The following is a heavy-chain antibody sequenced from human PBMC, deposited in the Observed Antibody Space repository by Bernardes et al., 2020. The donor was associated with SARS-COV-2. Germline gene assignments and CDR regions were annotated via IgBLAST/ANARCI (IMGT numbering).Heavy chain of an antibody. Sequence: RRSLRLSCAASGFTFSSYGMHWVRQAPGKGLEWVSVISYAGSNKYYADSVKGRFTISRDNAKTTLYLQMNSLRAEDTAGYYCAKGRYYGSGSFPDYLDYWGQGTLVNVYS. D-gene: IGHD3-10*01. CDR1: GFTFSSYG. J-gene: IGHJ4*02. CDR3: AKGRYYGSGSFPDYLDY. V-gene: IGHV3-30*18. CDR2: ISYAGSNK.